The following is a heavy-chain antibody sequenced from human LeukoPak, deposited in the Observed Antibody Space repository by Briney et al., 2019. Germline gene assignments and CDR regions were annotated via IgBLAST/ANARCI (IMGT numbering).Heavy chain of an antibody. CDR1: GGSVSSGSYY. V-gene: IGHV4-61*01. J-gene: IGHJ5*02. CDR3: TRSTYCSSTSCYRQNNWFDP. CDR2: IYYSGST. D-gene: IGHD2-2*02. Sequence: SETLSLTCTVSGGSVSSGSYYWSWIRQPPGKGPEWIGYIYYSGSTNYNPSLKSRVTISVDTSKNQFSLKLSSVTAADTAVHYCTRSTYCSSTSCYRQNNWFDPWGQGTLVTVSS.